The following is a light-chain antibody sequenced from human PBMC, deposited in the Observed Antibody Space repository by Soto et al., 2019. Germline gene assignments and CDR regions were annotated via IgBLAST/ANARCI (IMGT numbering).Light chain of an antibody. CDR1: SSDVGGYNY. CDR3: SSYISRGRV. V-gene: IGLV2-14*01. Sequence: QSPLTQPSSVSGSPGPSITISCTATSSDVGGYNYVSWYQQHPGKAPELMIYEVSNRPSGVSNRFSGSKSGKTASLTISGLQAEDEVDYCCSSYISRGRVFGTGTKVTV. J-gene: IGLJ1*01. CDR2: EVS.